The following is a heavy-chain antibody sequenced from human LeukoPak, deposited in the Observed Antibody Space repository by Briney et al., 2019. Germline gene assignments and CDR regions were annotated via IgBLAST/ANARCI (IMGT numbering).Heavy chain of an antibody. CDR3: ARPQKYYSTSGYYLVS. D-gene: IGHD3-22*01. CDR2: INPNSGGT. Sequence: GASVKVSCKASVYIFTGYYIYWVRQAPGQGLEWMGWINPNSGGTDSAQKFQGRVAMTRDTSLSTAYMELTRPTSDDTAVYYCARPQKYYSTSGYYLVSWGQGTLVTVSS. J-gene: IGHJ4*02. CDR1: VYIFTGYY. V-gene: IGHV1-2*02.